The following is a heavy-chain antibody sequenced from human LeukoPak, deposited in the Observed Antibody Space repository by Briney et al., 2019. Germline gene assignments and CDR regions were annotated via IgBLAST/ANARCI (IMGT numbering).Heavy chain of an antibody. D-gene: IGHD3-10*01. V-gene: IGHV3-23*01. CDR2: ISGSGGST. Sequence: GGSLTLSCAASGFTFSSYAMSWVRQAPGKGLEWVSAISGSGGSTYYADSVKGRFTISRDNSKNTLYLQMNSLRAEDTAVYYCAKDPAMVRGVPDAFDIWGQGTMVTVSS. CDR1: GFTFSSYA. CDR3: AKDPAMVRGVPDAFDI. J-gene: IGHJ3*02.